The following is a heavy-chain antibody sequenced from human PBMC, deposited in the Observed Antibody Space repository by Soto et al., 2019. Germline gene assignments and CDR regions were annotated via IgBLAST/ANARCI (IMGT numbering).Heavy chain of an antibody. J-gene: IGHJ5*02. D-gene: IGHD6-13*01. CDR2: LNPSGGST. V-gene: IGHV1-46*01. Sequence: ASVKVSCKTSGYTFSSNYMHWVRQAPGQGLEWMGILNPSGGSTTYAQKFQGRVTMTRDTPTSTVYMELRSLRSDDTAVYYCANTDGDSSSWPWFDPWGQGTLVTVSS. CDR1: GYTFSSNY. CDR3: ANTDGDSSSWPWFDP.